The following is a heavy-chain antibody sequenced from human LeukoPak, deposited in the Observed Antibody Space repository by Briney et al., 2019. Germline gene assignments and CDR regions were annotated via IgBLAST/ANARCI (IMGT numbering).Heavy chain of an antibody. V-gene: IGHV3-7*01. CDR1: GFTFSNYW. Sequence: PGGSLRLSCAASGFTFSNYWMSWVRQAPGKGLEWVANIKQDGSEKYYVDSVKGRFTISRDNDKNSLYLRMNSLRAEDAAVYYCASGRQLGYWGQGTLVTVSS. CDR2: IKQDGSEK. D-gene: IGHD6-13*01. CDR3: ASGRQLGY. J-gene: IGHJ4*02.